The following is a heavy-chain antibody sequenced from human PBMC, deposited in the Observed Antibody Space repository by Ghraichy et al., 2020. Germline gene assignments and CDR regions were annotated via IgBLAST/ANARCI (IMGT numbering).Heavy chain of an antibody. CDR2: IKQDGSEK. D-gene: IGHD3-3*01. J-gene: IGHJ6*03. CDR1: GFTFSGYW. Sequence: GGSLRLSCAASGFTFSGYWMSWVRQAPGKGLEWVANIKQDGSEKYYVDSVKGRFTISRDNAKKSLYLQMNSLRAEDTAVYYCARDSNYDFWSGYYSGYMDVWGKGTTVTVSS. CDR3: ARDSNYDFWSGYYSGYMDV. V-gene: IGHV3-7*01.